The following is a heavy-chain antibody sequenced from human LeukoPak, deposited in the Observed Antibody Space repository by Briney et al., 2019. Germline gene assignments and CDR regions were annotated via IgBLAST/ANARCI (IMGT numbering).Heavy chain of an antibody. CDR3: ARSVEMANEDAFDI. Sequence: ASVKVSCKASGYTFTGHYMHWVRQAPGQGLEWMGRINPNSGGTNYAQKFQGRVTMTRDTSISTAYMELSRLRSDDTAVYYCARSVEMANEDAFDIWGQGTMVTVSS. CDR2: INPNSGGT. CDR1: GYTFTGHY. V-gene: IGHV1-2*06. J-gene: IGHJ3*02. D-gene: IGHD5-24*01.